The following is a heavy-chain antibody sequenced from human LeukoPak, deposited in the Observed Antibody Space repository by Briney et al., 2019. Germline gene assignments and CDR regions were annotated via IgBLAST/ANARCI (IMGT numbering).Heavy chain of an antibody. CDR2: IYTSGST. J-gene: IGHJ4*02. Sequence: SETLSLTRSVSGGSISSYYWSCIRQPAGKGLEWIGRIYTSGSTTYNPSLKSRVTMSVDTSKNQFSLKLSSVTAADTAVYYCARADSDYDSSGYYSMWAYYFDYWGQGTLVTVSS. D-gene: IGHD3-22*01. CDR3: ARADSDYDSSGYYSMWAYYFDY. V-gene: IGHV4-4*07. CDR1: GGSISSYY.